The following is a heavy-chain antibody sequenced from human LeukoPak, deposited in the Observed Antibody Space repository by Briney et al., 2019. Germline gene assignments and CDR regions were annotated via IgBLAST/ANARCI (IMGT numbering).Heavy chain of an antibody. CDR2: IYYSGST. J-gene: IGHJ3*02. CDR1: GGSISSYY. D-gene: IGHD3-22*01. Sequence: PSETLSLTCTVSGGSISSYYWSWIRQPPEKGLEWIGYIYYSGSTNYNPSLKSRVTISVDTSKNQFSLKLSSVTAADTAVYYCARGDDSSGYYYEGAFDIWGQGTMVTVSS. V-gene: IGHV4-59*01. CDR3: ARGDDSSGYYYEGAFDI.